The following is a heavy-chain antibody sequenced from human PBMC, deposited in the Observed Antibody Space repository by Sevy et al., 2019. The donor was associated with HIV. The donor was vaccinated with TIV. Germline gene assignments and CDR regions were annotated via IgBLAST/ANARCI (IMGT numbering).Heavy chain of an antibody. CDR3: AKDRSHIIMIRGVVIFDY. V-gene: IGHV3-23*01. D-gene: IGHD3-10*01. CDR1: GFTFSSYA. CDR2: ISGSGNT. J-gene: IGHJ4*02. Sequence: GGSLRLSCAASGFTFSSYAISWVRQAPGKGLEWVSAISGSGNTYYADSVKGRFTISRDNPKNTLFLQMNSLRAEDTAVYYCAKDRSHIIMIRGVVIFDYWGQGTLVTVSS.